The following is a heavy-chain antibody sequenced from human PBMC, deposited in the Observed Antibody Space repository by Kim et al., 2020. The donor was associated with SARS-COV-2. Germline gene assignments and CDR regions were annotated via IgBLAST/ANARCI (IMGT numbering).Heavy chain of an antibody. J-gene: IGHJ6*02. D-gene: IGHD3-16*01. Sequence: FCADSVKGRFTSSRDNAKYSLDRQMNSLRDEDTAVYYRARDSQRGYGMDVWGQGTTVTVSS. CDR3: ARDSQRGYGMDV. V-gene: IGHV3-48*02.